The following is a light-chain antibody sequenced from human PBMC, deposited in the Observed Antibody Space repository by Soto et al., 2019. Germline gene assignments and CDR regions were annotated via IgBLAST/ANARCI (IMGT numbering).Light chain of an antibody. J-gene: IGKJ1*01. CDR2: GAL. CDR3: QQYGGSPRT. V-gene: IGKV3-20*01. CDR1: QSVGTS. Sequence: EIVLTQSPVTLSLSPGERGTLSCRASQSVGTSLAWYQQKPGQAPRLLIYGALNRATGIPDRFSGSGSGTDFTLTISKLEPEDFAVYHCQQYGGSPRTFGQGTKVDIK.